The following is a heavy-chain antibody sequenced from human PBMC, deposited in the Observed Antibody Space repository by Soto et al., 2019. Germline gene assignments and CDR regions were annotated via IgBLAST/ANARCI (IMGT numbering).Heavy chain of an antibody. CDR3: ASGSHYDRSGYYFDY. CDR1: GGSFTDYY. V-gene: IGHV4-34*01. Sequence: QVQLQQWGAGLLKPSETLSLTCAVYGGSFTDYYWSWFRQPPGKGLEWIGEINHSVSINYNPSLKSRLIISVDRSKKQFSLKLSSVTAADTAVYYCASGSHYDRSGYYFDYWSQGTLVTVSS. CDR2: INHSVSI. D-gene: IGHD3-22*01. J-gene: IGHJ4*02.